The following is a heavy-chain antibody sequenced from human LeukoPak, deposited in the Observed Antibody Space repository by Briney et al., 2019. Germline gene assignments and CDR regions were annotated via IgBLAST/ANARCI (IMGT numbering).Heavy chain of an antibody. D-gene: IGHD1-26*01. CDR2: ISSSCSTI. Sequence: GGSLRLSCAVSGFTFSDYYVSWIRQSPGKGLEWVSYISSSCSTIYYADSVKGRFTISRDNAKNSLYLEMNSLRAEDTAVYYCARNKVGATTGTWDYWGQGTLVTVSS. V-gene: IGHV3-11*01. J-gene: IGHJ4*02. CDR3: ARNKVGATTGTWDY. CDR1: GFTFSDYY.